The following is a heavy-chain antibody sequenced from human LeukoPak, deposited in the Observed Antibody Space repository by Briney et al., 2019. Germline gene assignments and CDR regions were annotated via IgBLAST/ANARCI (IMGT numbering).Heavy chain of an antibody. V-gene: IGHV1-24*01. Sequence: ASVKVSCKVSGSTLTKLSVHWVRQTPGKGLEWMGGFDPEDGETINGQKFQGRVTMTEDTSTDTAYTELSSLRSEGTAVYYCATLMFRGVIGDDYYGMDVWGKGTTVTVSS. CDR1: GSTLTKLS. D-gene: IGHD3-10*01. J-gene: IGHJ6*04. CDR3: ATLMFRGVIGDDYYGMDV. CDR2: FDPEDGET.